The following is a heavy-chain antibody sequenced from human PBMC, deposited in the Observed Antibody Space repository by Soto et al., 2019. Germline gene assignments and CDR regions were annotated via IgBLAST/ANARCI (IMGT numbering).Heavy chain of an antibody. J-gene: IGHJ6*02. CDR1: GFTFSSYG. CDR2: ISYDGSNK. D-gene: IGHD3-10*01. Sequence: GGSLRLSCAASGFTFSSYGMHWVRQAPGKGLEWVAVISYDGSNKYYADSVKGRFTISRDNSKNTLYLQMNSLRAEDTAVYYCAKDQEPMVRGVILHYYYYGMDVWGQGTTVTVSS. CDR3: AKDQEPMVRGVILHYYYYGMDV. V-gene: IGHV3-30*18.